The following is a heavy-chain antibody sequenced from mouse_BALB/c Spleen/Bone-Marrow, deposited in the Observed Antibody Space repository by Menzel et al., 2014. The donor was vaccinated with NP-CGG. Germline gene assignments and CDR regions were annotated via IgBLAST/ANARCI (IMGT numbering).Heavy chain of an antibody. J-gene: IGHJ4*01. CDR3: AWDEEYAMNY. Sequence: EVKLQESGGGLVQPGGSRKLSCAASGFTFSSFGMHWVRQAPEKGLEWVAYISRGSSTIYYADTVKGRFTISRDNPKNCLYLQMNSLSAEETAVYCCAWDEEYAMNYWDQGTS. V-gene: IGHV5-17*02. CDR2: ISRGSSTI. CDR1: GFTFSSFG. D-gene: IGHD4-1*01.